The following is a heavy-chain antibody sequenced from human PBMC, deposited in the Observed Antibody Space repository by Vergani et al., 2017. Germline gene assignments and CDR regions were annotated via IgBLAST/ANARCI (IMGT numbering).Heavy chain of an antibody. D-gene: IGHD1-1*01. V-gene: IGHV3-30*02. Sequence: QVQLVESGGGVVQPGGSLRLSCAASGFTFSSYGMHWVRQAPGKGLEWVAFIWYDGSNDYYADSVKGRFTISRDNSKNTLYLQMNSLRAEDTAVYYCAKEGAEVPSYGMDVWGQGTTVTVSS. CDR1: GFTFSSYG. J-gene: IGHJ6*02. CDR3: AKEGAEVPSYGMDV. CDR2: IWYDGSND.